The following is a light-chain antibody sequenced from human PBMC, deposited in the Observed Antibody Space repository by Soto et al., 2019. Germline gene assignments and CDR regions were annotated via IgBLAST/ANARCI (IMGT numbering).Light chain of an antibody. V-gene: IGLV1-40*01. J-gene: IGLJ2*01. CDR2: GNT. CDR3: CSYVGADTYLI. Sequence: QSVLTQPPSVSGAPGQRVTISCTGSSSNIGAGYDVHWYQQLPGTAPKLLIFGNTNRPSGVPDRFSGSRSGTSASLAITGLQAEDEAHYYCCSYVGADTYLIFGGGTKLTVL. CDR1: SSNIGAGYD.